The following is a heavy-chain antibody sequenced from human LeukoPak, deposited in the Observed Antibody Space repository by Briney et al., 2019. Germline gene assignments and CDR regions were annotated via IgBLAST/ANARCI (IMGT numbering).Heavy chain of an antibody. CDR1: GYTFTSYF. CDR2: INPSGGST. CDR3: ASDGGVAARRLYYFDY. Sequence: ASVKVSCKTSGYTFTSYFMHWVRQAPGQGLEWMGIINPSGGSTSYAQKFQGRVTITADESTSTAYMELSSLRSEDTAVYYCASDGGVAARRLYYFDYWGQGTLVTVSS. D-gene: IGHD6-6*01. V-gene: IGHV1-46*01. J-gene: IGHJ4*02.